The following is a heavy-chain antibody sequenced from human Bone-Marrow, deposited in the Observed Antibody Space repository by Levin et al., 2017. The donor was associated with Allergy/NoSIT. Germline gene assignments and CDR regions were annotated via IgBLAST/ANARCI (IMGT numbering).Heavy chain of an antibody. CDR3: ARLGGRGAVSTVVY. J-gene: IGHJ4*02. D-gene: IGHD4-23*01. CDR2: ISNYGTTI. V-gene: IGHV3-11*01. CDR1: GFTLSDYY. Sequence: PGGSLRLSCAASGFTLSDYYMSWVRQAPGKGLEWLSSISNYGTTINYADSVKGRFTISRDNAKNSLYLQMNSLRAEDTAVYFCARLGGRGAVSTVVYWGQGTLVTVSS.